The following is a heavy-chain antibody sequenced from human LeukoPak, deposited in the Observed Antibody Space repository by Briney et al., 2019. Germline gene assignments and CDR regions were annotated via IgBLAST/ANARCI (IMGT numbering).Heavy chain of an antibody. Sequence: GGSLRLSCAASGFTFSNAWMSWVRQAPGKGLEWVGRIKSKTDGGTTDYAAPVKGRFTISRDDSKNTLYLQMNSLKTEDTAVYYCTTSIRSYEWELRDYWGRGTLVTVSS. CDR2: IKSKTDGGTT. V-gene: IGHV3-15*01. CDR1: GFTFSNAW. J-gene: IGHJ4*02. CDR3: TTSIRSYEWELRDY. D-gene: IGHD1-26*01.